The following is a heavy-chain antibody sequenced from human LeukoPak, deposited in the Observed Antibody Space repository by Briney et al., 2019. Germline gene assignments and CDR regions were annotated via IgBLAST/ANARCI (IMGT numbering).Heavy chain of an antibody. V-gene: IGHV3-23*01. CDR3: ARGRSGSCYSSIEY. Sequence: PGGSLRLSCAASEFTFSNCDMSWVRQAPGKGLEWVSVICGSSGSTYYADSVKGRFTISRDNSKNTLYMQMNSLRAEDTAVYRCARGRSGSCYSSIEYWGQGTLVTVSS. J-gene: IGHJ4*02. CDR2: ICGSSGST. D-gene: IGHD2-15*01. CDR1: EFTFSNCD.